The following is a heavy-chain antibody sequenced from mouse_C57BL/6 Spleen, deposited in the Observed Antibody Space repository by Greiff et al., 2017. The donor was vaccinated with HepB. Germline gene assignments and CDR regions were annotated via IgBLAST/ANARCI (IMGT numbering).Heavy chain of an antibody. D-gene: IGHD1-1*01. J-gene: IGHJ1*03. CDR3: ARDPFSTTVVANGYFDV. Sequence: EVQLVESGGGLVKPGGSLKLSCAASGFTFSSYAMSWVRQTPEKRLEWVATISDGGSYTYYPDNVKGRFTISRDNAKNNLYLQMSHLKSEDTAMYYCARDPFSTTVVANGYFDVWGTGTTVTVSS. CDR2: ISDGGSYT. CDR1: GFTFSSYA. V-gene: IGHV5-4*01.